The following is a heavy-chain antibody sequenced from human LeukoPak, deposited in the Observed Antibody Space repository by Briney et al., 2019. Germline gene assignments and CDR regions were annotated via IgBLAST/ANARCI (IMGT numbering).Heavy chain of an antibody. CDR1: GYSISSGYY. J-gene: IGHJ4*02. V-gene: IGHV4-38-2*02. D-gene: IGHD3-22*01. CDR3: ARLRYYYDSSGYTQYYFDY. Sequence: PSETLSLTCTVSGYSISSGYYWGWIRQPPGKGLERIGSIYHSGRTYYDPSLKSRVTISVDTSKNQFSLKLSSVTAADTAVYYCARLRYYYDSSGYTQYYFDYWGQGTLVTVSS. CDR2: IYHSGRT.